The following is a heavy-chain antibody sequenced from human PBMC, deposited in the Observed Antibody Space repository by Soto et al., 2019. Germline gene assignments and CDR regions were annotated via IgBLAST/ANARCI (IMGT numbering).Heavy chain of an antibody. CDR1: GGSFSGYY. V-gene: IGHV4-34*01. CDR3: ASAKVGATTGHYYYYMDV. Sequence: SETLSLTCAVYGGSFSGYYWSWIRQPPGKGLEWIGEINHSGSTNYNPSLKSRVTISVDTSKNQFSLELSSVTAADTAVYYCASAKVGATTGHYYYYMDVWGKGTTVTVSS. D-gene: IGHD1-26*01. CDR2: INHSGST. J-gene: IGHJ6*03.